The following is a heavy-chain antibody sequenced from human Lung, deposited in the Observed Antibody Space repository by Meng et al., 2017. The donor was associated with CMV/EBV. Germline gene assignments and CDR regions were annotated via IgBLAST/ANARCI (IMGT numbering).Heavy chain of an antibody. J-gene: IGHJ5*02. CDR1: GYTFTGYY. Sequence: GYTFTGYYIHWVRQAPGQGLEWMGRINSNSDDTNYAQNFQDRLTMTRDTSISTVYMELTRLTSDDTAVYYCARGGVLLPAGKSWFDHWGLGTLVTVSS. CDR2: INSNSDDT. V-gene: IGHV1-2*06. D-gene: IGHD2-2*01. CDR3: ARGGVLLPAGKSWFDH.